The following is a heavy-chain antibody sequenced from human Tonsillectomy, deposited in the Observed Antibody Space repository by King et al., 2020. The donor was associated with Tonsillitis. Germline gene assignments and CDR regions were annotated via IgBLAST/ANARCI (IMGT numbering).Heavy chain of an antibody. V-gene: IGHV3-48*02. CDR3: ARNYYASTNYYYFDH. D-gene: IGHD3-22*01. Sequence: VQLVESGGGLVQPGGSLRLSCAASGFTFSTHSMNWVRQAPGKGLEWVSYISAGSTTIYYADSVKGRFTISRDNANNSLYLQMNSLRDEDTAVYYCARNYYASTNYYYFDHWGQGTLVTVSS. CDR1: GFTFSTHS. J-gene: IGHJ4*02. CDR2: ISAGSTTI.